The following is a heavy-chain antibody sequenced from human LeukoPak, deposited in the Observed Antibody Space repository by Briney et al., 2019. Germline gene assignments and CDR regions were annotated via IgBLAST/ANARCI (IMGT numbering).Heavy chain of an antibody. J-gene: IGHJ6*04. CDR1: GSTFSSYE. CDR3: AELGITMIGGV. CDR2: ISSSGSTI. V-gene: IGHV3-48*03. Sequence: GGSLRLSCAASGSTFSSYEMNWVRQAPGKGLEWVSYISSSGSTIYYADSVKGRFTISRDNAKNSLYLQMDSLRAEDTAVYYCAELGITMIGGVWGKGTTVTISS. D-gene: IGHD3-10*02.